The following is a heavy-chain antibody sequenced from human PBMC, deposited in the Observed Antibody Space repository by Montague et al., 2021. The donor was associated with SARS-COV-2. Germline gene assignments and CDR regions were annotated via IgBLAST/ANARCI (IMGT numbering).Heavy chain of an antibody. CDR1: GGSISSPYYY. CDR2: ISYAGRT. V-gene: IGHV4-39*01. J-gene: IGHJ4*02. D-gene: IGHD2-2*01. CDR3: ARQLPSYCSNNTWYPYDFDV. Sequence: SETLSLTCTVSGGSISSPYYYWVWIRQSPGKGLEGIGSISYAGRTYYNPSLRSRVSFSMATSKNHFSLSLNSVTAADTAVYFCARQLPSYCSNNTWYPYDFDVWGQGALVTVSS.